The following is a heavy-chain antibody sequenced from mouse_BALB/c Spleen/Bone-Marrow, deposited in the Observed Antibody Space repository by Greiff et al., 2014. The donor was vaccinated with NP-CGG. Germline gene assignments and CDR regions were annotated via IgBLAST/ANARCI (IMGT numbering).Heavy chain of an antibody. CDR3: ARVFTTATWGFAY. D-gene: IGHD1-2*01. J-gene: IGHJ3*01. CDR2: IWAGGST. V-gene: IGHV2-9*02. Sequence: VMLVESGPGLVAPSQSLSITCTVSGFSLTNYGVHWVRQPPGKGLEWLGAIWAGGSTNYNSALMSRLSITKDNSKSQVFLEMDSLQTDDTAMYYCARVFTTATWGFAYWGQGTLVTVSA. CDR1: GFSLTNYG.